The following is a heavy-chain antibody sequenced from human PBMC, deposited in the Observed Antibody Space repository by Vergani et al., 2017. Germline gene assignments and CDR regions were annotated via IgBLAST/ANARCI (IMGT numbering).Heavy chain of an antibody. J-gene: IGHJ4*02. Sequence: EVQLVESGGGLVKPGGSLRLSCAASGFTFSNAWMSWVRQAPGKGGEWVGRIKSKTDGGTTEYAAPVKGRFTISRDDSKNTVFLQMNSLKTEDTAFYYCTTVRDISNVLSSFDYWGQGTLVTVAS. CDR3: TTVRDISNVLSSFDY. CDR2: IKSKTDGGTT. D-gene: IGHD3-3*02. V-gene: IGHV3-15*01. CDR1: GFTFSNAW.